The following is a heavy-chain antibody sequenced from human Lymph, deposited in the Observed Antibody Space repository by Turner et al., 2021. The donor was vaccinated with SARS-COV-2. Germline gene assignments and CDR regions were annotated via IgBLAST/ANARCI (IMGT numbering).Heavy chain of an antibody. V-gene: IGHV4-39*01. Sequence: QLQLQESGPGLVKPSKTLSLTCTVSGGSISSSSYYWGWIRQPPGKGLEWIGSIVYSGMTYYNPSLKSRVTISVDTSKNQFSLKLNSVTAADTAVYYCARQRLTRYGMDVWGQGTTVTVSS. CDR3: ARQRLTRYGMDV. CDR1: GGSISSSSYY. J-gene: IGHJ6*02. D-gene: IGHD2-21*02. CDR2: IVYSGMT.